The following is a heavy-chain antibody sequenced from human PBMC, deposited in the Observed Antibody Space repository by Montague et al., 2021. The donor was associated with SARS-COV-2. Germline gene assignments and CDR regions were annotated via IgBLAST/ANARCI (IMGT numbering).Heavy chain of an antibody. CDR3: ARGGGWERHFGY. Sequence: SETLSLTCNVSGGSINNYYWSWIRQSPGRGLEWIGYIYYTGSTTRNPSLDSRVTISLDTSRDLVSLELRSLTAADTAVYYCARGGGWERHFGYWGQGTLVAVSS. CDR1: GGSINNYY. V-gene: IGHV4-59*01. J-gene: IGHJ4*02. CDR2: IYYTGST. D-gene: IGHD1-1*01.